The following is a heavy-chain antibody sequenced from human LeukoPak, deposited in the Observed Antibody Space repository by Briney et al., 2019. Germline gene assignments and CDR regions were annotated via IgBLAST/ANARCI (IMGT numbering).Heavy chain of an antibody. CDR1: GYTFTDYY. D-gene: IGHD6-6*01. CDR2: INPSGGST. Sequence: ASVKVSCKPSGYTFTDYYMHWVRQAAGQGLEWMGIINPSGGSTSYAQKFQGRVTMTRDTSTSTVYMELSSLRSEDTAVYYCARDPPAYSSSFPDYYYGMDVWGQGTTVTVSS. J-gene: IGHJ6*02. CDR3: ARDPPAYSSSFPDYYYGMDV. V-gene: IGHV1-46*01.